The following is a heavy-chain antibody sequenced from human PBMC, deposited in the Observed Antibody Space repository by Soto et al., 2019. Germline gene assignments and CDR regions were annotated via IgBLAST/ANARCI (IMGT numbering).Heavy chain of an antibody. CDR2: IGPESGAT. CDR1: GDTFTGHY. V-gene: IGHV1-2*02. D-gene: IGHD1-26*01. CDR3: GRGRSGQIVVLY. Sequence: WASVKVSCKASGDTFTGHYIHWVRQAPEQGPEWMGEIGPESGATRYEQKFQGRVTMTRDMSITTVYMELNNLSPDDTAVYYCGRGRSGQIVVLYWGQATPVNVSS. J-gene: IGHJ4*02.